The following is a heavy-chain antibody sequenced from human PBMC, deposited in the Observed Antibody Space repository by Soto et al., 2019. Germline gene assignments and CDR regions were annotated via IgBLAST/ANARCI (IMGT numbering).Heavy chain of an antibody. CDR1: GFTFSSYG. CDR2: ISYDGSNQ. J-gene: IGHJ4*02. Sequence: QVQLVESGGGVVQPGRSLRLSCAASGFTFSSYGMHWVRQAPGKGLEWVAIISYDGSNQYYVDSVKGRFTISRDNSKNTLDLQMNSLRTEDTAVYYCAKALGELSPESYDHWGQGVLVTVSS. V-gene: IGHV3-30*18. D-gene: IGHD3-16*02. CDR3: AKALGELSPESYDH.